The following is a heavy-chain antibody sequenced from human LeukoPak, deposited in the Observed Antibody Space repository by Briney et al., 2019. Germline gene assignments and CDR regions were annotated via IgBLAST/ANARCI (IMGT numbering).Heavy chain of an antibody. J-gene: IGHJ4*02. D-gene: IGHD4-23*01. Sequence: PGGSLRLSCAASGFTFTDYWMNWVRQAPGKGPVWVSRIASDGSSTTYADSVKGRFSISRDNAKNTLYLQMNSLRVEDTAVYYCARGRPHGNDYWGQGTLVTVSS. CDR3: ARGRPHGNDY. CDR1: GFTFTDYW. CDR2: IASDGSST. V-gene: IGHV3-74*01.